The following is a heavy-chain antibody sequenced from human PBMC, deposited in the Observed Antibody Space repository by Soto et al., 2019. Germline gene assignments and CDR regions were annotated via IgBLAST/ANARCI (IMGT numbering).Heavy chain of an antibody. J-gene: IGHJ4*02. V-gene: IGHV3-33*01. CDR3: ARVSSSGWVDY. CDR2: IWYDGSNK. D-gene: IGHD6-19*01. Sequence: QVQLVESGGGVVQPGRSLRLSCAASGFTFSSYGMHWVRQAPGKGLEWVAVIWYDGSNKYYADSVKGRFTISRDNSKNTLYLQMNSLRAEDTAVYYCARVSSSGWVDYWGQGTLVTVSS. CDR1: GFTFSSYG.